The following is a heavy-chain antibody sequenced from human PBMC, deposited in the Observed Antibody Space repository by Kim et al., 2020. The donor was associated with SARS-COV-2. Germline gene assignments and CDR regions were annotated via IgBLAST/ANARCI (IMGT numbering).Heavy chain of an antibody. D-gene: IGHD1-26*01. CDR3: ARGYRRWELTDAFDI. V-gene: IGHV3-64*01. CDR2: ISSNGGST. CDR1: GFTFSSYA. J-gene: IGHJ3*02. Sequence: GGSLRLSCAASGFTFSSYAMHWVRQAPGKGLEYVSAISSNGGSTYYANSVKGRFTISRDNSKNTLYLQMGSLRAEDMAVYYCARGYRRWELTDAFDIWGQGTMVTVSS.